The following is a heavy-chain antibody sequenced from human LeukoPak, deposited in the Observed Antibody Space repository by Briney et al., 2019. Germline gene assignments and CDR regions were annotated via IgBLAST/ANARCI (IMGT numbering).Heavy chain of an antibody. J-gene: IGHJ4*02. D-gene: IGHD6-19*01. CDR1: GGSISSSSYY. CDR3: ARREAVAGTVDY. Sequence: PSETLSLTCTVSGGSISSSSYYWGWIRQPTGKGLEWFGSIYYRGGTYYNPSLKSRFTISVDTSKNQFSLKLSSVTAADTAVYYCARREAVAGTVDYWGQGTLVTVSS. V-gene: IGHV4-39*01. CDR2: IYYRGGT.